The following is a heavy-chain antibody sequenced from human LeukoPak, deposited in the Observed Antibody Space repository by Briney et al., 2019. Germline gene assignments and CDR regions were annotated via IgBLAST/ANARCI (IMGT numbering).Heavy chain of an antibody. D-gene: IGHD3-10*01. CDR2: IYYSGST. CDR1: GGSIRSDY. J-gene: IGHJ3*02. V-gene: IGHV4-59*03. CDR3: AGFDSSGAFDI. Sequence: SETLSLTCTVSGGSIRSDYWSWIRQPPGKGLEWIGYIYYSGSTNYNPSLKSRVTMSVDASKKQFSLKLTSVPAADTAAYYCAGFDSSGAFDIWGQGTMVTVSS.